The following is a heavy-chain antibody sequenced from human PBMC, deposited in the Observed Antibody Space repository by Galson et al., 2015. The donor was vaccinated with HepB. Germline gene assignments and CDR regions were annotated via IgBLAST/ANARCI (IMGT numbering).Heavy chain of an antibody. CDR3: ARDFDIVVVPAATDAFDY. CDR2: ISSSSSYI. J-gene: IGHJ4*02. D-gene: IGHD2-2*01. CDR1: GFTFSSYS. Sequence: SLRLSCAASGFTFSSYSMNWVRQAPGKGLEWVSSISSSSSYIYYADSVKGRFTISRDNAKNSLYLQMNSLRAEDTAVYYCARDFDIVVVPAATDAFDYWGQGTLVTVSS. V-gene: IGHV3-21*01.